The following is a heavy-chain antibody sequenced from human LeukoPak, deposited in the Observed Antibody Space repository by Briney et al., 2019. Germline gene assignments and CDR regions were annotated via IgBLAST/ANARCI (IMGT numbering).Heavy chain of an antibody. CDR2: ISSNGGST. Sequence: GGSLRLSCAASGFTFSSYAMHWVRQAPGKGLEYVSGISSNGGSTYYANSVKGRFTISRDNSKNTLYIQMGSLRAEDMAVYYCARDSSNFWSGYPNNYYFDYWGQGTLVTVSS. D-gene: IGHD3-3*01. J-gene: IGHJ4*02. CDR3: ARDSSNFWSGYPNNYYFDY. V-gene: IGHV3-64*01. CDR1: GFTFSSYA.